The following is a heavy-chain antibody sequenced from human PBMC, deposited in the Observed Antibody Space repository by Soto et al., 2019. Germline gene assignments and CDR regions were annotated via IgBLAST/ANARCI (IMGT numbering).Heavy chain of an antibody. D-gene: IGHD3-9*01. CDR3: ARAWLVQHCNRCS. J-gene: IGHJ5*02. CDR2: ISAYNGNT. Sequence: QVQLVQSGAEVKKPGASVKVSCKASGYTFTSYGISWVRQAPGQGLEWMGWISAYNGNTNYAQQLQGRVTITTGTSAGPAHMAGSRLGYAASAVYYCARAWLVQHCNRCSWGQGNLGVVCS. V-gene: IGHV1-18*01. CDR1: GYTFTSYG.